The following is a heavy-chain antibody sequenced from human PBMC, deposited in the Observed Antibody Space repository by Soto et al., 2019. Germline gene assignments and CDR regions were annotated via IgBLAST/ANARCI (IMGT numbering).Heavy chain of an antibody. CDR2: ISTDASST. CDR3: ARLPIKGPQN. J-gene: IGHJ1*01. Sequence: EVQLVESGGGLVQPGGSLRLSCAASGFTFSSYWMHWVRQAPGKGLVWVSSISTDASSTSYAVPVKGRFTISRDNAKNTLYLQMNSVRAEDTAVYYCARLPIKGPQNWGQGTLVIVSP. V-gene: IGHV3-74*01. CDR1: GFTFSSYW.